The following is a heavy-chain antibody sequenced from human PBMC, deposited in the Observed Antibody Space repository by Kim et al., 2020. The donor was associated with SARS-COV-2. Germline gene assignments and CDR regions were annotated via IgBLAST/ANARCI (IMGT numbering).Heavy chain of an antibody. D-gene: IGHD2-21*02. CDR2: IYYSGST. Sequence: SETLSLTCTVSGGSISSGGYYWSWIRQHPGKGLEWIGYIYYSGSTYYNPSLKSRVTISVDMFKNQFSLKLSSVTAADTAVYYCARVAYCGGDCAFDYWGQGTLVTVSS. J-gene: IGHJ4*02. CDR1: GGSISSGGYY. V-gene: IGHV4-31*03. CDR3: ARVAYCGGDCAFDY.